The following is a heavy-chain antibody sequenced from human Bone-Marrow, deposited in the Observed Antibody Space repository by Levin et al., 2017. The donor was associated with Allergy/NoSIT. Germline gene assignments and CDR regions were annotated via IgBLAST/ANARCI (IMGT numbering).Heavy chain of an antibody. D-gene: IGHD6-19*01. Sequence: GESLKISCAASGFTFSSYAMSWVRQAPGKGLEWVSFISGSGGSTYYGDSVKGRCTISRDNSKNTLFLQMNSLRAEDTAVYYCASRHSSGYFDYWGQGTLVTVSS. CDR3: ASRHSSGYFDY. CDR2: ISGSGGST. V-gene: IGHV3-23*01. J-gene: IGHJ4*02. CDR1: GFTFSSYA.